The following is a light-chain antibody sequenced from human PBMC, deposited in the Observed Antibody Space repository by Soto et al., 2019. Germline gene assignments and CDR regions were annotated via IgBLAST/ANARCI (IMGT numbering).Light chain of an antibody. V-gene: IGKV1-5*03. J-gene: IGKJ1*01. CDR2: KAS. CDR1: QSISCW. Sequence: DIQMTQSPSTLSASVGDRVTITCRASQSISCWLAWYQQKPGKAPKLLIYKASSLESGVPSRFSGSGSGTEFTLTISSLQPDDFAYYYCQQYNSYLTFGQGTKVEIK. CDR3: QQYNSYLT.